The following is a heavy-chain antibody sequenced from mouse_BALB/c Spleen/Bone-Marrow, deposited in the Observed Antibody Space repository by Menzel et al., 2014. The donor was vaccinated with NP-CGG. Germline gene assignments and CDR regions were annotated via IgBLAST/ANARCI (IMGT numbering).Heavy chain of an antibody. CDR2: IYPGSGNT. J-gene: IGHJ2*01. Sequence: VKLQESGTELVRPGTSVQISCKASGYAFTNYWLGWVKQRPGHGLEWIGDIYPGSGNTYYNEKFKGKATLTADKSSSTAYMQLSGLTSEDSAVYFCTRRRSLDYWGQGTTLTVSS. CDR3: TRRRSLDY. V-gene: IGHV1-63*01. CDR1: GYAFTNYW.